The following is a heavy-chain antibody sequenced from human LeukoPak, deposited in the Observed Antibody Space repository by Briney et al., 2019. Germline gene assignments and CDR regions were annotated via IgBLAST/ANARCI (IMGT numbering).Heavy chain of an antibody. CDR2: IWYDGSNK. D-gene: IGHD6-19*01. J-gene: IGHJ4*02. V-gene: IGHV3-33*01. CDR1: GFTFSSYA. CDR3: ARAQVGSGWYNEDY. Sequence: PGGSLRLSCAASGFTFSSYAMHWVRQAPGKGLEWVAVIWYDGSNKYYADSVKGRFTISRDNSKNTLYLQMNSLRAEDTAVYYCARAQVGSGWYNEDYWGQGTLVTVSS.